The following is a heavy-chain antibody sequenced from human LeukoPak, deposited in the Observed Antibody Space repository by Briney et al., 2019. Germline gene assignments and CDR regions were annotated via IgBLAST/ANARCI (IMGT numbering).Heavy chain of an antibody. J-gene: IGHJ4*02. D-gene: IGHD3-10*01. CDR1: GFTFSSHG. CDR2: IWYDGSKK. Sequence: PGGSLRLSCAASGFTFSSHGMHWVRQAPGKGLEWVALIWYDGSKKNYADSVKGRFTISRDDSKSTLYLQINTLSAEDTAVYYCAKGYFGSGSYYNPYFDYWGQGTLVTVSS. V-gene: IGHV3-33*06. CDR3: AKGYFGSGSYYNPYFDY.